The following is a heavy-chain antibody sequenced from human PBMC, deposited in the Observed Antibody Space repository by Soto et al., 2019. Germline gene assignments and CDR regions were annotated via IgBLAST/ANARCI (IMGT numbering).Heavy chain of an antibody. V-gene: IGHV3-23*01. CDR3: AKGVLFVGGTIYGRDV. CDR1: LSSYA. D-gene: IGHD3-16*01. Sequence: GGSLRLSCAVSLSSYAMTWVRQAPGKGLEWVAGISVSGGSTNYAVSVKGRFTISRDNDKNTVYLQMNSLRAEDTAVYYCAKGVLFVGGTIYGRDVWGHGITVSVSS. J-gene: IGHJ6*02. CDR2: ISVSGGST.